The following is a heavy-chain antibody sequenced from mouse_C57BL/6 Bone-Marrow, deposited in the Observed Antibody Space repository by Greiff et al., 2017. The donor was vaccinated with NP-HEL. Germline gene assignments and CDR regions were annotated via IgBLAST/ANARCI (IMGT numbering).Heavy chain of an antibody. CDR3: ARKGYDYDVYFDV. CDR1: GYSITSGYY. J-gene: IGHJ1*03. V-gene: IGHV3-6*01. Sequence: EVKLVESGPGLVKPSQSLSLTCSVTGYSITSGYYWNWIRQFPGNKLEWMGYISYDGSNNYNPSLKNRISITRDTSKNQFFLKLNSVTTEDTATYYCARKGYDYDVYFDVWGTGTTVTVSS. CDR2: ISYDGSN. D-gene: IGHD2-4*01.